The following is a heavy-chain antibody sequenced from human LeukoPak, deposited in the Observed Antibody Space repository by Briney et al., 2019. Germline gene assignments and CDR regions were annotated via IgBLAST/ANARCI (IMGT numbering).Heavy chain of an antibody. CDR1: GFTFSSYG. CDR2: ISGSGGST. CDR3: AKGGEIRGAGFDP. Sequence: PGGSLRLSCAASGFTFSSYGMSWVRQAPGKGLEWVSAISGSGGSTYYADSVMGRFTISRDNSKNTLYLQMNSLGAEDTAVYYCAKGGEIRGAGFDPWGQGTLVTVSS. J-gene: IGHJ5*02. D-gene: IGHD3-10*01. V-gene: IGHV3-23*01.